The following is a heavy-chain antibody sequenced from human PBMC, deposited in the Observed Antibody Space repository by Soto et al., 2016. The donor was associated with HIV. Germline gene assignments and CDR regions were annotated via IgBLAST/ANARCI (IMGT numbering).Heavy chain of an antibody. D-gene: IGHD3-22*01. V-gene: IGHV3-21*01. Sequence: EVQLVESGGGLVKPGGSLRLSCAASGFTFSRSSMNWVRQAPGEGAGVGLIHQWEWFLHLLRRLTAGPFTVSRDNAKNSLFLQLTSLRVEDTATYFCARDGILRMTLMASGSXSYYYGMVRLGPNGTTVTVSS. CDR1: GFTFSRSS. J-gene: IGHJ6*04. CDR2: QWEWFLH. CDR3: ARDGILRMTLMASGSXSYYYGMVR.